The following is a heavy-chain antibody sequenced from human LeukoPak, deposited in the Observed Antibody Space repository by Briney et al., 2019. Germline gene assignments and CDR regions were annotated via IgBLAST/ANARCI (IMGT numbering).Heavy chain of an antibody. CDR1: GGSISSGGDY. CDR3: ARGGYCSGGSCHRDNWFDP. CDR2: IYYSGST. V-gene: IGHV4-31*03. J-gene: IGHJ5*02. Sequence: PSETLSLTCTVSGGSISSGGDYWSWIRQHPGKGLEWIGYIYYSGSTYYNPSLKSRVTISVDTSKNQFSLKLSSVTAADTAVYYCARGGYCSGGSCHRDNWFDPWGQGTLVTVSS. D-gene: IGHD2-15*01.